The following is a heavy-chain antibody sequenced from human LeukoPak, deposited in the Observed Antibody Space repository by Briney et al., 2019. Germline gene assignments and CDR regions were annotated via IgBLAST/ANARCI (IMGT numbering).Heavy chain of an antibody. J-gene: IGHJ4*02. V-gene: IGHV1-18*01. CDR2: IGANSGNT. CDR1: GYSFTRNG. CDR3: ARDVNYAFDY. D-gene: IGHD3-16*01. Sequence: GASVKVSCKPSGYSFTRNGISWVRQAPGQGLEWMAWIGANSGNTNYAQNFQDRVTLTTDTSTSTAYMELRSLRSDDTAVYYCARDVNYAFDYWGQGTLVTVSS.